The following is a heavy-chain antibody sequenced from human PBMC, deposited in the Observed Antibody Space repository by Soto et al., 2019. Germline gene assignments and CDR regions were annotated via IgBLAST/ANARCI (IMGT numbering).Heavy chain of an antibody. D-gene: IGHD5-12*01. V-gene: IGHV4-39*01. J-gene: IGHJ5*02. CDR3: ARLGMVAGWWFDP. CDR2: IYYSGST. CDR1: GGSISSSSYY. Sequence: PSETLSLTCTVSGGSISSSSYYWGWIRQPPGKGLEWIGSIYYSGSTYYNPSLKSRVTISVDTSKNQFSLKLSSVTAADTAVYYCARLGMVAGWWFDPWGQGTLVTSPQ.